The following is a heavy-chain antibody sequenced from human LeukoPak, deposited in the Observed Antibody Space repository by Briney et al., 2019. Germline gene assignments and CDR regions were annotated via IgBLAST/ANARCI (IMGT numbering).Heavy chain of an antibody. CDR1: GFTFSSYG. CDR2: IWYDGSNK. CDR3: AREALYDSKSGMDV. J-gene: IGHJ6*02. D-gene: IGHD3-22*01. V-gene: IGHV3-33*01. Sequence: SGRSLRLSCAASGFTFSSYGMHWVRQAPGKGLEWVAVIWYDGSNKYYADSVKGRFTISRDNSKNTLYLQMNSLRAEDTAVYYCAREALYDSKSGMDVWGQGTTVTVSS.